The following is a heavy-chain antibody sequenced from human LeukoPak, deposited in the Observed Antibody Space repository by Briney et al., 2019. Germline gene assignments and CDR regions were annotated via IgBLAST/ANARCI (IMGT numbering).Heavy chain of an antibody. Sequence: ASVKVSCKASGYTFTSYGISWVRQSPGQGLEWMGWISAYNGNTNYAQKLQGRVTMTTDTSTSTAHMELRSLRYDDTAVYYCARDGRFAAYEPDYWGQGTLVTVSS. D-gene: IGHD1-26*01. CDR1: GYTFTSYG. CDR2: ISAYNGNT. CDR3: ARDGRFAAYEPDY. J-gene: IGHJ4*02. V-gene: IGHV1-18*01.